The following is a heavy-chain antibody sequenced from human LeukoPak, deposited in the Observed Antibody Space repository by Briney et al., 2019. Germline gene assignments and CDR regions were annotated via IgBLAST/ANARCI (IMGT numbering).Heavy chain of an antibody. CDR3: TGSFGDLTFFDY. CDR1: GFTFGDYG. CDR2: IRSKAYGGTT. J-gene: IGHJ4*02. V-gene: IGHV3-49*04. Sequence: GGSLRLSCTTSGFTFGDYGMSWVRQAPGKGLEWVGFIRSKAYGGTTENAASVKGRFTISRDDSKSIAYLQMNSLKTEDTAVYYCTGSFGDLTFFDYWGLGTLVTVSS. D-gene: IGHD3-10*01.